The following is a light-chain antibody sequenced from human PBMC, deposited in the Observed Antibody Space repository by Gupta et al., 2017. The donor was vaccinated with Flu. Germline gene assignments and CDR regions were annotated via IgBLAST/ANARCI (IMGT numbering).Light chain of an antibody. CDR2: ETS. CDR3: QQRSDWLVS. CDR1: QNFGNY. J-gene: IGKJ4*01. V-gene: IGKV3-11*01. Sequence: VLTQSPATLSLSPGERATLSCRASQNFGNYLAWYQQKPGQAPRLLIYETSYRAAGVPARFSGSASGADFTLTISILDPEDFAVYYCQQRSDWLVSFGGGTTVEIK.